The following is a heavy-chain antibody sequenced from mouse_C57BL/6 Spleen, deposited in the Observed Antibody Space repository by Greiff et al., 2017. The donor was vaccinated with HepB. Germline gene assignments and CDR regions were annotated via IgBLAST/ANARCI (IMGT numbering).Heavy chain of an antibody. J-gene: IGHJ4*01. Sequence: EVMLVESGGGLVQSGRSLRLSCATSGFTFSDFYMEWVRQAPGKGLEWIAASRNKANDYTTEYSASVKGRFIVSRDTSQSILYLQMNALRAEDTAIYYCARGLLYYAVDYWGQGTSVTVAS. CDR1: GFTFSDFY. CDR2: SRNKANDYTT. CDR3: ARGLLYYAVDY. D-gene: IGHD2-10*01. V-gene: IGHV7-1*01.